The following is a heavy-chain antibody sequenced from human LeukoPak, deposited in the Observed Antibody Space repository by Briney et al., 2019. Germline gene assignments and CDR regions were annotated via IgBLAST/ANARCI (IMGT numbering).Heavy chain of an antibody. V-gene: IGHV4-59*08. CDR3: ARAFCVGECFVLHIFFDS. J-gene: IGHJ4*02. D-gene: IGHD2-21*01. Sequence: PSETLSLTCTVSGGSISSYYWSWIRQPPGKGLEWIGYIYYSGSTNYNPSLKGRVTISLDTSKNHFSLNLRSMQASDTAVYYCARAFCVGECFVLHIFFDSWGQGTLVTVSS. CDR1: GGSISSYY. CDR2: IYYSGST.